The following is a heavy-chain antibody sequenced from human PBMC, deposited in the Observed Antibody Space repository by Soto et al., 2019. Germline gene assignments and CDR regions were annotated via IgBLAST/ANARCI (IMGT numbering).Heavy chain of an antibody. J-gene: IGHJ4*02. CDR1: GGTFSSYA. D-gene: IGHD3-22*01. V-gene: IGHV1-69*13. CDR2: IIPIFGTA. CDR3: ATFVYYDSSGYYWRSIDY. Sequence: ASVKVSCKASGGTFSSYAISWVRQAPGQGLEWMGGIIPIFGTANYAQKFQGRVTITADESTSTAYMELSSLRSEDTAVYYCATFVYYDSSGYYWRSIDYWGRGTLVTVSS.